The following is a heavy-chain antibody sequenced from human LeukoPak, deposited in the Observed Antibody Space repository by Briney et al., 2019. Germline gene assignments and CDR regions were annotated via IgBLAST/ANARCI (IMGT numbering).Heavy chain of an antibody. J-gene: IGHJ4*02. CDR3: VRRVNYYGSGSYSFDY. Sequence: GESLKISCKGSGYSFTNYWIGWVRQMPGKGLEWMGIIYPGDSDTRHSPSFQGQVTISADKSVSTAYLQWSSLKASDTAMYYCVRRVNYYGSGSYSFDYWGQGTLVTVSS. CDR1: GYSFTNYW. V-gene: IGHV5-51*01. D-gene: IGHD3-10*01. CDR2: IYPGDSDT.